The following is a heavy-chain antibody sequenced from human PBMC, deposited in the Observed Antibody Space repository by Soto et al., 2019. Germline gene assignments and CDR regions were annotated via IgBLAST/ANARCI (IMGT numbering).Heavy chain of an antibody. CDR2: ISGHSGGT. Sequence: QPQLVQSGVELKKPGASVRVSCKASGYPFTKFGINWVRQAPGQGLEWMGWISGHSGGTKYGPKFRDRLTIVTDTSSKTAYMELRSLKSDDTAVYYCAKDGGHGARTHICGMDVWGQGTTVTVSS. CDR3: AKDGGHGARTHICGMDV. V-gene: IGHV1-18*01. CDR1: GYPFTKFG. D-gene: IGHD1-1*01. J-gene: IGHJ6*02.